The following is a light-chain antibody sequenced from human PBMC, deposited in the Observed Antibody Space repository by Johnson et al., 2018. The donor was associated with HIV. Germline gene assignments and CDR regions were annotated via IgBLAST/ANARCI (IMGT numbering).Light chain of an antibody. J-gene: IGLJ1*01. V-gene: IGLV1-51*01. CDR1: SSNIGNNY. CDR3: GTWDSSLSAVIV. CDR2: DNN. Sequence: QSVLTQPPSVSAAPGQKVTISCSGSSSNIGNNYVSWYQQLPGTAPKLLIYDNNKRPSGIPDRFSGSKSGTSATLGITGLQTGDEADYYCGTWDSSLSAVIVFCTGTKVTVL.